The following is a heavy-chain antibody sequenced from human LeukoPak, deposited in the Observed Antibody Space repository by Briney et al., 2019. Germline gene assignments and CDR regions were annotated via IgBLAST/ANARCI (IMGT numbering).Heavy chain of an antibody. Sequence: SQTLSLTCTVSGGSISSGDYYWSWLRQPPGKGLEWIGYIYYSGSTYYNPSLKSRVIISVDTSKNQFSLKLSSVTAADTAVYYCARGVVPAAIYYYYMDVWGKGTTVTVSS. J-gene: IGHJ6*03. CDR3: ARGVVPAAIYYYYMDV. V-gene: IGHV4-30-4*08. D-gene: IGHD2-2*02. CDR2: IYYSGST. CDR1: GGSISSGDYY.